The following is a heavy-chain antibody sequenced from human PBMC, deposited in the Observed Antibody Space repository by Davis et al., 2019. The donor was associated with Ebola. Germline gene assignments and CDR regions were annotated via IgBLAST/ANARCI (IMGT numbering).Heavy chain of an antibody. J-gene: IGHJ5*02. CDR2: ISWNSNTI. CDR3: ARGAAGSGVHFDP. V-gene: IGHV3-9*01. D-gene: IGHD2-15*01. CDR1: GFTFDDHA. Sequence: SLKISCAASGFTFDDHAMHWVRQAPGKGLEWVAGISWNSNTINYGDSVKGRFTISRDNAKNSLYLQMNSLRAEDTAVYFCARGAAGSGVHFDPWGQGTLVTVSS.